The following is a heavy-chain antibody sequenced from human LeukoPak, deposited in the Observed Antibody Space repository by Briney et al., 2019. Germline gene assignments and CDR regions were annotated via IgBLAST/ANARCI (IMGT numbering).Heavy chain of an antibody. D-gene: IGHD2-21*01. CDR1: GFSVSNYY. Sequence: TGGSLRLSCAGSGFSVSNYYMSWVRQAPGKGLEWVSLIRDSGETFDADSGKGRFTISRDNSKNTLYLQMNSLRAEDTAVYHCAKDSPILTSWGQGTLVTVSS. J-gene: IGHJ5*02. CDR2: IRDSGET. CDR3: AKDSPILTS. V-gene: IGHV3-53*01.